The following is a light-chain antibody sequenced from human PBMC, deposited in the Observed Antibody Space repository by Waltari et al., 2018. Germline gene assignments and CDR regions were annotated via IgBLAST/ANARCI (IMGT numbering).Light chain of an antibody. Sequence: DIVMTQSPDSLAVSLGERATINCKSSQSVLYSSNNKNYLAWYQQKPGQPPKLLICWASMRESGVPERFSGSGSGTDFTLTISSLQAEDVAVYYCQQYYSTPPTFGQGTKGEIK. V-gene: IGKV4-1*01. CDR3: QQYYSTPPT. CDR1: QSVLYSSNNKNY. CDR2: WAS. J-gene: IGKJ1*01.